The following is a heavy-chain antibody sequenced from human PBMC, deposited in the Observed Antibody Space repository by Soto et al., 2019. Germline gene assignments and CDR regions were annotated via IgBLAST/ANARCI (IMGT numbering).Heavy chain of an antibody. D-gene: IGHD3-3*01. CDR3: ARGSLEILRFLEWLENYYYYGMDV. J-gene: IGHJ6*02. V-gene: IGHV1-8*01. CDR1: GYTFTSYD. Sequence: QVQLVQSGAEVKKPGASVKVSCKASGYTFTSYDINWVRQATGQGLEWMGWMNPNSGNTGYAQKFQGRVTMTRNTSISTAYMELSSLRSEDTAVYYCARGSLEILRFLEWLENYYYYGMDVWGQGTTVTVSS. CDR2: MNPNSGNT.